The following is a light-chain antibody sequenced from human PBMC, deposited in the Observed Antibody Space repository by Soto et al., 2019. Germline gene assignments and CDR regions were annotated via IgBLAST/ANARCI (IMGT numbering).Light chain of an antibody. CDR3: QQRKSWPPT. CDR1: QSISSW. V-gene: IGKV1-5*03. CDR2: KAS. J-gene: IGKJ4*01. Sequence: DIQMTQSPSTLSASVGDRVTITCRASQSISSWLAWYQQKPGQAPKLLIYKASTLESGVPSRFSGSGSGTEFTLTISSLEPEDFAVYYCQQRKSWPPTFGGGTKVDIK.